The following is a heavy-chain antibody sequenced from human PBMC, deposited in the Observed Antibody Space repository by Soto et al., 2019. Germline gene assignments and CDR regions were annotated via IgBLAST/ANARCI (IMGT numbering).Heavy chain of an antibody. CDR2: INGRSNYV. J-gene: IGHJ4*02. Sequence: PGGPLRLSCVFSGFTFSTYTMNWVRQAPGKGLEWVSSINGRSNYVYYADSVKGRFTISRDNAKNSLYLQMNRLRAEDTAIYYCAREDGVVGSSSAFDHWGLGTLVTVSS. CDR1: GFTFSTYT. V-gene: IGHV3-21*01. D-gene: IGHD1-26*01. CDR3: AREDGVVGSSSAFDH.